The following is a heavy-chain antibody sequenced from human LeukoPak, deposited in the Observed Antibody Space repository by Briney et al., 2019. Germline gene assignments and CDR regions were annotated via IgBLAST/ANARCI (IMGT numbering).Heavy chain of an antibody. J-gene: IGHJ4*02. CDR1: GFTFSSYG. CDR3: ARGRYIVVIPTAIY. CDR2: ISYDGSNK. V-gene: IGHV3-30*03. D-gene: IGHD2-2*02. Sequence: GGSLRLSCAASGFTFSSYGMHWVRQAPGKGLEWVAVISYDGSNKYYADSVKGRFTISRDNSKNTLYLQMNNLRAEDTAVYYCARGRYIVVIPTAIYWGQGTLVTVSS.